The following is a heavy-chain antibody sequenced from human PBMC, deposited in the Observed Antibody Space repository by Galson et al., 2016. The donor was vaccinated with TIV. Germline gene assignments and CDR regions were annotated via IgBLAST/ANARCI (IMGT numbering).Heavy chain of an antibody. V-gene: IGHV3-13*01. Sequence: SLRLSCAASGFIFTDFDIHWVRQPPEKGLEWVSAVGTAGHTYYPASVKGRYTVSRDNAKNSIYLQMNNLRAGDTAVYFCARAQLGVVEQAAYYGLDVWGRGTTVTVSS. CDR1: GFIFTDFD. D-gene: IGHD2-2*01. CDR3: ARAQLGVVEQAAYYGLDV. J-gene: IGHJ6*02. CDR2: VGTAGHT.